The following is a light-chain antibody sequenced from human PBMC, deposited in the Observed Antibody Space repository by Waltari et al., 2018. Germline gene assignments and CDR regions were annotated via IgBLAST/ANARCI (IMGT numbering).Light chain of an antibody. CDR2: EAS. CDR1: QSVDTF. V-gene: IGKV3-11*01. J-gene: IGKJ4*01. CDR3: QQRSSWPLT. Sequence: EVVLTQSPATLSLSPGERATLSCRASQSVDTFIAWYQQKPGQAPRLLIYEASNRASGIPVRFSGSGSGTDFTLTISSLEPEDFAIYSCQQRSSWPLTFGGGTKVEIK.